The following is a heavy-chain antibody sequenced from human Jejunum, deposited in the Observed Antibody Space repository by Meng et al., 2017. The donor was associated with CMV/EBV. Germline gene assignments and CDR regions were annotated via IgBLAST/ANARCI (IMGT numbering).Heavy chain of an antibody. J-gene: IGHJ5*02. V-gene: IGHV4-30-4*01. CDR1: SNSGGDYY. D-gene: IGHD1-14*01. CDR3: ARVLIPPTITNLVSFDP. Sequence: SNSGGDYYWSWMRQPPGKGLEWIGHIYYSGTAFYNPSLKSRVIMSADRSKHQLSLRLSSVTAADTAVYYCARVLIPPTITNLVSFDPWGQGTLVTVSS. CDR2: IYYSGTA.